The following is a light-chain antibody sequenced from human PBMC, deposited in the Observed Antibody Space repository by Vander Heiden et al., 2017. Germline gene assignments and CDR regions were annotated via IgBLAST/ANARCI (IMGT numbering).Light chain of an antibody. CDR3: QQSDSTPCT. CDR2: AAS. V-gene: IGKV1-39*01. Sequence: DIQMTQSPSSLSASVGDRVTITCRASQSISSYLNWYQQKPGKAPKLLIYAASSLQSGVPSRFSGSGSGTDFTLTISRLQPEDFATYYCQQSDSTPCTFGQGTKVDIK. J-gene: IGKJ2*02. CDR1: QSISSY.